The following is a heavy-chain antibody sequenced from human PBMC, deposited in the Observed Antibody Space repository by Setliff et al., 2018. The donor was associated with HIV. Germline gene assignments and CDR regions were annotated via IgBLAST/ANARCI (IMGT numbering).Heavy chain of an antibody. CDR2: VNSDGSSK. V-gene: IGHV3-74*01. CDR3: ARGPYYYDSSGPFDY. Sequence: GGSLRLSCAASGFTFDRYWMHWVRQAPGKGLVWVSRVNSDGSSKTYADSVKDRFTISRDNAKNTLYLQMNSLRAEDTGVYYCARGPYYYDSSGPFDYWGQGTLVTSPQ. D-gene: IGHD3-22*01. J-gene: IGHJ4*02. CDR1: GFTFDRYW.